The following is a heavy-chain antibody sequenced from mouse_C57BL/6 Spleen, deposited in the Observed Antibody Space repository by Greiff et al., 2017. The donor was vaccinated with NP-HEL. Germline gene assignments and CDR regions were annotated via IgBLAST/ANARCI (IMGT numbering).Heavy chain of an antibody. V-gene: IGHV3-6*01. CDR1: GYSITSGYY. D-gene: IGHD2-2*01. J-gene: IGHJ4*01. CDR2: ISYDGSN. Sequence: LQESGPGLVKPSQSLSLTCSVTGYSITSGYYWNWIRQFPGNKLEWMGYISYDGSNNYNPSLKNRISITRDTSKNQFFLKLNSVTTEDTATYYCARDGYDYAMDYWGQGTSVTVSS. CDR3: ARDGYDYAMDY.